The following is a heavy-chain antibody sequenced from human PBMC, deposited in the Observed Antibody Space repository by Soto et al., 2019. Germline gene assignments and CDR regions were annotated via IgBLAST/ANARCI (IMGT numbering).Heavy chain of an antibody. CDR2: ISYDGSNK. CDR1: GFTFSSYG. D-gene: IGHD3-3*01. V-gene: IGHV3-30*18. J-gene: IGHJ4*02. Sequence: QVQLVESGGGVVQPGRSLRLSCAASGFTFSSYGMHWVRQAPGKGLEWVAVISYDGSNKYYADSVKGRFTISRDNSKNTLYLQMNSLRAEDTAVYYCAKGRSGYYLDYWGQGTLVTVSS. CDR3: AKGRSGYYLDY.